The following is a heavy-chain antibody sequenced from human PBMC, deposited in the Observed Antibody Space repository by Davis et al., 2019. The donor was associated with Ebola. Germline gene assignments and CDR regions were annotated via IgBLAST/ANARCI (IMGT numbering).Heavy chain of an antibody. CDR1: GGSISSSSYY. CDR3: ARDSRWLVPGTYYYYGMDV. V-gene: IGHV4-39*07. CDR2: IYYSGST. Sequence: SETLSLICTVSGGSISSSSYYWGWIRQPPGKGLEWIGSIYYSGSTYYNPSLKSRVTISVDTSKNQFSLKLSSVTAADTAVYYCARDSRWLVPGTYYYYGMDVWGQGTTVTVSS. D-gene: IGHD6-19*01. J-gene: IGHJ6*02.